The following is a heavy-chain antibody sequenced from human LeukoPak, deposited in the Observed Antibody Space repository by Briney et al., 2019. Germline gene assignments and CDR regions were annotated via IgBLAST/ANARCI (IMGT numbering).Heavy chain of an antibody. CDR1: GYTFTNYG. Sequence: ASVKVSCKASGYTFTNYGFSWVRQAPGQGLEWMGWISVYNGNTKYAQNLQGRVTMTTDTSTSTAYMELRSLRSDDTAVYYCAREGSSFIGRDAFDIWGQGTMVTVSS. V-gene: IGHV1-18*01. CDR2: ISVYNGNT. CDR3: AREGSSFIGRDAFDI. J-gene: IGHJ3*02. D-gene: IGHD6-6*01.